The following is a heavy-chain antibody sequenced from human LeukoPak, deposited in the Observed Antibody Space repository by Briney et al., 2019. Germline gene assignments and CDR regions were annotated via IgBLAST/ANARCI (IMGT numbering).Heavy chain of an antibody. Sequence: PSETLSLTCTVPGGSISSGNYYWSWIRQPAGKGLEWIGHISTSGSTNYNPSLTSRLTISVDTSKNQFSLKLSSVTAADTAVYYCARVYYGSGSYLFDYWGQGTLVTVSS. J-gene: IGHJ4*02. CDR2: ISTSGST. V-gene: IGHV4-61*09. D-gene: IGHD3-10*01. CDR3: ARVYYGSGSYLFDY. CDR1: GGSISSGNYY.